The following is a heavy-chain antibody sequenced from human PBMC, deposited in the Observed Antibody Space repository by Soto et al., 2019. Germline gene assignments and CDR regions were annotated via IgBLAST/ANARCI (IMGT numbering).Heavy chain of an antibody. J-gene: IGHJ4*02. CDR3: AKARYSRGWYYFDY. V-gene: IGHV3-23*01. Sequence: EVQLLESGGGLVQPGGSLILSCAASGFTFSSYAMSWVRQAPGKGLEWVSAISGSGGSTYYADSVKGRFTISRENSKSRRYLQMNSLRAEDTAVYDCAKARYSRGWYYFDYWGQGALVTVSS. CDR2: ISGSGGST. D-gene: IGHD6-19*01. CDR1: GFTFSSYA.